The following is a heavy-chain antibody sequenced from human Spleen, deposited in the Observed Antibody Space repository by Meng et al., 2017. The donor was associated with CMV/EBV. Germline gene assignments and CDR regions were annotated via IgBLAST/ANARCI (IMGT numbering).Heavy chain of an antibody. CDR2: ISSNARSI. J-gene: IGHJ3*02. Sequence: GESLKISCTASGFTFSSYEMNWVRQAPGKGLEWVSYISSNARSIYYADSVKGRFTISRDNAKNSLFLQMDSLRAEDTALYYCAREGVRDDPYTDAFDMWGQGTLVTVSS. D-gene: IGHD2-2*02. V-gene: IGHV3-48*03. CDR1: GFTFSSYE. CDR3: AREGVRDDPYTDAFDM.